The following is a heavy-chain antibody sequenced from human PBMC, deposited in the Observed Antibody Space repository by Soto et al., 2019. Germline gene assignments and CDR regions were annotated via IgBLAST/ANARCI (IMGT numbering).Heavy chain of an antibody. J-gene: IGHJ3*02. CDR3: ARGGGVGVAGSAAFDM. CDR1: GYPVTAYY. Sequence: QLHLVQSGAVVKKPGASVTVSCSASGYPVTAYYMHWVRQAPGRGREWMGGINPATGAAKYTQTFQGGVPMARGTSTSTVFMELRGLTSEDTAVFYCARGGGVGVAGSAAFDMWGQGTLVTVSS. CDR2: INPATGAA. V-gene: IGHV1-2*02. D-gene: IGHD3-3*01.